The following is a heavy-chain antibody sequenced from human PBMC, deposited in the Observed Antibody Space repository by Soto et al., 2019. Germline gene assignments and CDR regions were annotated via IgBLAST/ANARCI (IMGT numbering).Heavy chain of an antibody. CDR2: IIPIVGTA. D-gene: IGHD1-26*01. J-gene: IGHJ4*02. CDR3: ARDGGRHSGGIDY. CDR1: VGTFSSYS. Sequence: QVQLVQSGAEVKTPGSSVKVSCKASVGTFSSYSLNWVRQAPGQGLEWMGEIIPIVGTANYAQKFQGRVTITADESTSTAYMELSSLRSEDTAVYYCARDGGRHSGGIDYWGQGTLVTVSS. V-gene: IGHV1-69*01.